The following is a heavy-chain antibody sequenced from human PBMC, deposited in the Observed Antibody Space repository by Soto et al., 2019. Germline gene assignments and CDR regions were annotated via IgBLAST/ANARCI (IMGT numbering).Heavy chain of an antibody. CDR3: ARDTNTYGSGSYGTDV. J-gene: IGHJ6*02. D-gene: IGHD3-10*01. CDR2: VYNRGSS. CDR1: GASISSGVSY. Sequence: KASETLSLTCTVSGASISSGVSYWSWIRQHPGKGLEWIGYVYNRGSSYYNPSLKSRVIISVDTSKNQFSLKLSSLTAADTAVYYCARDTNTYGSGSYGTDVWGQGTTVTVSS. V-gene: IGHV4-31*03.